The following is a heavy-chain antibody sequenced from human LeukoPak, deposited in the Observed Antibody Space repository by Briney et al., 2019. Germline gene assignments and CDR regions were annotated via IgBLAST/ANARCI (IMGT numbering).Heavy chain of an antibody. CDR2: IKQDGSEK. CDR1: GFTFSSYW. CDR3: ARSRAYQLFYYFDY. D-gene: IGHD2-2*01. Sequence: GGSLRLSCAASGFTFSSYWMSWVRQAPGKGLEWVANIKQDGSEKYYVDSVKGRFTISRDNAKNSLYLQMNSLRAEDTAVYYCARSRAYQLFYYFDYWGQGTLVTVSS. V-gene: IGHV3-7*01. J-gene: IGHJ4*02.